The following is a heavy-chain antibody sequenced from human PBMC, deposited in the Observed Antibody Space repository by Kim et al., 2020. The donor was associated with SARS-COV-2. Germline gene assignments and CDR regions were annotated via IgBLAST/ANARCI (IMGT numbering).Heavy chain of an antibody. CDR2: SQS. CDR3: ARTIVAADAF. V-gene: IGHV3-7*03. Sequence: SQSSYVDTVKGRLTIARDNARNTLYLQVNSLRAEDKAVYYCARTIVAADAFWGQGNRVTVSS. J-gene: IGHJ4*02. D-gene: IGHD6-13*01.